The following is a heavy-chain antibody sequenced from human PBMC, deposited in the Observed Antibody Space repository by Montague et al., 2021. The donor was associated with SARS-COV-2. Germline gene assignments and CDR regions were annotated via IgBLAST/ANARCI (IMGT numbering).Heavy chain of an antibody. CDR2: IWYDGSNK. CDR1: GFTFSSYG. D-gene: IGHD4-17*01. J-gene: IGHJ6*02. V-gene: IGHV3-33*08. Sequence: SLRLSCAASGFTFSSYGMHWVRQAPGKGLEWVAVIWYDGSNKYYADSVKGRFTISRDNSKNTLYLQMNNLRAEDTAVYYCARDYGDYYYYGMDVWGQGTTVTVSS. CDR3: ARDYGDYYYYGMDV.